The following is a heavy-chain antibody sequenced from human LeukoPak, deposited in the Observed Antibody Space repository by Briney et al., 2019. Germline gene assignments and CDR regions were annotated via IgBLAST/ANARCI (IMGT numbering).Heavy chain of an antibody. CDR1: GFTTHYW. J-gene: IGHJ3*02. CDR3: VTEGFTYGHHSLGI. Sequence: GGSLRLSCTASGFTTHYWLNWVRQSPGKGLEWVANIDRDGRVQHYVDSVEGRFTISRDSAKNSLALQMNSLETADTAVYFCVTEGFTYGHHSLGIWGRGTRVTVSS. D-gene: IGHD4-17*01. CDR2: IDRDGRVQ. V-gene: IGHV3-7*03.